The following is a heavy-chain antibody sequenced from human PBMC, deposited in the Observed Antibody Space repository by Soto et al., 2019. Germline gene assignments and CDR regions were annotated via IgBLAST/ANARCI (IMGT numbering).Heavy chain of an antibody. V-gene: IGHV4-4*07. J-gene: IGHJ4*02. D-gene: IGHD3-22*01. CDR2: IYTSGST. Sequence: QVQLQESGPGLVKPSETLSLTCTVSGGSISSYYWSWIRQPAGKGLEWIGRIYTSGSTNYNPSLKSRGTRSVETSKNQFSQKLSSVTAADTAVYYCARDISGSGYYVGYWGQGTLVTVSS. CDR1: GGSISSYY. CDR3: ARDISGSGYYVGY.